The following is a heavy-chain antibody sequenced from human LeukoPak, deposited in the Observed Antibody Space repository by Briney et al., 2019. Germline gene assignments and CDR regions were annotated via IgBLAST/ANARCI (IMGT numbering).Heavy chain of an antibody. V-gene: IGHV4-34*01. J-gene: IGHJ3*02. CDR1: GGSFSGYY. CDR2: INHSGST. CDR3: ARDLYYDSSWSFDI. Sequence: SETLSLTCAVYGGSFSGYYWSWIRQPPGKGLEWIGEINHSGSTNYNPSLKSRVTISVDTSKNQFSLKLSSVTAADTAVYYFARDLYYDSSWSFDIWGQGTMVTVSS. D-gene: IGHD3-22*01.